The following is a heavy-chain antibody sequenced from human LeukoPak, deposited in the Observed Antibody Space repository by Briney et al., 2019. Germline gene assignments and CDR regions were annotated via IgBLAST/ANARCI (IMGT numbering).Heavy chain of an antibody. CDR1: GSTFSSYS. J-gene: IGHJ4*02. Sequence: GGSLRLSCAASGSTFSSYSMNWVRQAPGKGLEWVSSISSGSSFIYYADSVKGRFTISRDNARNSLYLQMNTLRAEDTAVYYCARSREGTTGMGQDYWGQGTLVTVSS. V-gene: IGHV3-21*01. D-gene: IGHD1-1*01. CDR2: ISSGSSFI. CDR3: ARSREGTTGMGQDY.